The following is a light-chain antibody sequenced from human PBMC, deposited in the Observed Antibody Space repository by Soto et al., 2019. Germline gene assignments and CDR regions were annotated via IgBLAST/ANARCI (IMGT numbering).Light chain of an antibody. J-gene: IGKJ1*01. CDR2: DAS. V-gene: IGKV3-20*01. Sequence: EIVMTQSPATLSVSLGERATLSCRASQSIGSYLAWYQHKLGQPPRLLIYDASNRATGIPVRFSGSGSGTDFTLTISRLEPEDFAVYYCQQYGSSPGTFGQGTKVDIK. CDR3: QQYGSSPGT. CDR1: QSIGSY.